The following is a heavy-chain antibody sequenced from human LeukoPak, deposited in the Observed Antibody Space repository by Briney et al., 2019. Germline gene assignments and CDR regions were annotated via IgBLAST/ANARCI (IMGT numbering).Heavy chain of an antibody. CDR2: IYYSGST. CDR1: GGSISSSSYY. Sequence: PSETLSLTCTVSGGSISSSSYYWGWIRQPPGKGLEWIGSIYYSGSTYYNPSLKSRVTISVDTSKNQFSLKLSSVTAADTVVYYCARVTGLVVITYFDYWGQGTLVTVSS. J-gene: IGHJ4*02. D-gene: IGHD3-22*01. V-gene: IGHV4-39*07. CDR3: ARVTGLVVITYFDY.